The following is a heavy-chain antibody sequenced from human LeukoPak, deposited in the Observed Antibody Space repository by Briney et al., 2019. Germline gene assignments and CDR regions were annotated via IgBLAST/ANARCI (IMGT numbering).Heavy chain of an antibody. J-gene: IGHJ3*02. CDR1: GFISSAYG. V-gene: IGHV3-30*18. CDR2: ISHDERNI. Sequence: PGRSLRLSCTASGFISSAYGMHWVRQAPGKGLEWVTGISHDERNIYYADIVKGRFTISRDNSRNTLHLQMNSLREEDTAVYYCAKDWQWRLLTGAFNIWGQGTMVTVS. D-gene: IGHD6-19*01. CDR3: AKDWQWRLLTGAFNI.